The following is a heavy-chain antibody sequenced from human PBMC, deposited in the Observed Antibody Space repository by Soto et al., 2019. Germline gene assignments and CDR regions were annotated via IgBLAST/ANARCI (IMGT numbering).Heavy chain of an antibody. V-gene: IGHV3-23*01. J-gene: IGHJ5*02. Sequence: GGSLRLSCAASGVTFSSYAMSWVRQAPGKGLEWVSAISGSGGSTYYADSVKGRFTISRDNSKNTLYLQMNSLRADDTAVYYCAKVMVKNWFDPWGQGTLVTVSS. D-gene: IGHD5-18*01. CDR2: ISGSGGST. CDR3: AKVMVKNWFDP. CDR1: GVTFSSYA.